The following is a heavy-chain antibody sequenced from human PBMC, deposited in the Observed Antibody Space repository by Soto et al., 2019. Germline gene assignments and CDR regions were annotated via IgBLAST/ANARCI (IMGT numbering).Heavy chain of an antibody. CDR3: ARERRYCTGGTCSDGLDV. D-gene: IGHD2-8*02. V-gene: IGHV4-30-2*01. J-gene: IGHJ6*02. Sequence: PSETLSLTCIVTRASVNSGGYSWTWIRQPPGKALEWIGFIFDTEATYYNPALKSRVTVSVERSKNQFSLRLTSVTAADTAVYYCARERRYCTGGTCSDGLDVWGQGTTVTVS. CDR2: IFDTEAT. CDR1: RASVNSGGYS.